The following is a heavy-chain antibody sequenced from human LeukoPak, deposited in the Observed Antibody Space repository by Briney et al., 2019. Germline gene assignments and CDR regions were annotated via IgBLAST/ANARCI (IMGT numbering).Heavy chain of an antibody. J-gene: IGHJ4*02. V-gene: IGHV1-69*05. D-gene: IGHD2-2*01. CDR1: GGRLSSYA. CDR2: IIPIFGAA. Sequence: ASVKVSRKASGGRLSSYAISWVRQAPAQRLEWIGGIIPIFGAANYAHKFQGRVTITTDESTSTAYMELSSLRSEDTAVYYCAGDFVTASCLSCIWGQGTLVTVSS. CDR3: AGDFVTASCLSCI.